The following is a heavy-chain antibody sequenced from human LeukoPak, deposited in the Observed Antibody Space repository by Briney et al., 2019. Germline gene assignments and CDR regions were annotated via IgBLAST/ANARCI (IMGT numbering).Heavy chain of an antibody. CDR3: ARVRLVGATGPLDY. V-gene: IGHV3-74*01. CDR1: GFTFSTYW. J-gene: IGHJ4*02. Sequence: GGSLRLSCAASGFTFSTYWMYWFRQAPGRGLVWVSRINTDGSSTTYADTVKGRFTVSRDNAKNTLYLQMNSLRAEDTAVYYCARVRLVGATGPLDYWGQGTLVTVSS. D-gene: IGHD1-26*01. CDR2: INTDGSST.